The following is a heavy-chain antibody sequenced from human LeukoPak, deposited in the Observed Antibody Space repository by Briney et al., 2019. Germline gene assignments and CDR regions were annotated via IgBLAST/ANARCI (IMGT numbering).Heavy chain of an antibody. J-gene: IGHJ3*02. CDR1: GGSISSYY. CDR3: ARAAPWFGEFDAFYI. V-gene: IGHV4-59*01. CDR2: IYYSGST. D-gene: IGHD3-10*01. Sequence: SETLSLTCTVSGGSISSYYWSWIRQPPGKGLEWIGYIYYSGSTNYNPSLKSRVTMSVDTSKNQFSLKLSSVTAADTAVYYCARAAPWFGEFDAFYIWGQGTMVTVSS.